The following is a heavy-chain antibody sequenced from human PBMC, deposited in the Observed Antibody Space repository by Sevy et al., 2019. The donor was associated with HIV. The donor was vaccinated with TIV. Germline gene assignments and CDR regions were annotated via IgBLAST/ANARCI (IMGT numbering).Heavy chain of an antibody. Sequence: ASVKVSCKASGYTFTGQYIHWVRQAPGQGLEWMGWINPKSGDSNYAQEFQGRVTMTRDTSINTAYMELSGLTSDDTAVYYCARDLRLRGCSYGSFDYWGQGTLVTVSS. J-gene: IGHJ4*02. CDR2: INPKSGDS. D-gene: IGHD5-12*01. CDR1: GYTFTGQY. V-gene: IGHV1-2*02. CDR3: ARDLRLRGCSYGSFDY.